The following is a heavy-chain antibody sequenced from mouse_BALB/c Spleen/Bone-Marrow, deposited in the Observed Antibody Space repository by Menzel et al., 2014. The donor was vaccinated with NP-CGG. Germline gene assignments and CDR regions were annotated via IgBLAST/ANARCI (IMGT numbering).Heavy chain of an antibody. V-gene: IGHV5-17*02. CDR2: ISSDSDTI. CDR1: GFTFSSFG. D-gene: IGHD2-4*01. J-gene: IGHJ1*01. Sequence: EVQGVESGGGLVQPGGSRKLSCTASGFTFSSFGMHWVRQAPEKGLEWVAYISSDSDTIYYADTVKGRFTISRDNPKNTLFLQMTSLRSEDTAMYYCTRDHDYDWYFDGWGAGTTVTVSS. CDR3: TRDHDYDWYFDG.